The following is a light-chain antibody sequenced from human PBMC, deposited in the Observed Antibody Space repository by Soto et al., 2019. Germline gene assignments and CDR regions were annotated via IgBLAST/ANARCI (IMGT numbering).Light chain of an antibody. Sequence: DIQMTQSPSSLSASVGDRVTLTCRASQSITTYLNWYQLKPGKAPKLLIYGASSLQGGVPSRFSGGGSGTDFTLTISSLQPEDFATYYCQQSYDTPFTFCPGTKVDIK. V-gene: IGKV1-39*01. CDR3: QQSYDTPFT. CDR2: GAS. CDR1: QSITTY. J-gene: IGKJ3*01.